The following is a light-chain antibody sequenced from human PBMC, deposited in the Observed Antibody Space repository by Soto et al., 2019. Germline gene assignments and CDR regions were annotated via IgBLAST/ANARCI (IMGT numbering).Light chain of an antibody. V-gene: IGKV3-15*01. CDR2: GAS. CDR1: QTVNSN. CDR3: QQYGSSPRT. Sequence: EIVMTQSPATLSVSPGERATLSCRASQTVNSNLAWYQQRPGQAPRLLISGASTRAPGIPARFSGSGSGTEFTLTISSLQSEDFAVYYCQQYGSSPRTFGQGTKVEIK. J-gene: IGKJ1*01.